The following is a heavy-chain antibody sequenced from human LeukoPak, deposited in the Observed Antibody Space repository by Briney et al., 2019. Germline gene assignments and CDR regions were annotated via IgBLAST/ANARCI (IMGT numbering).Heavy chain of an antibody. Sequence: PSETLSLTCTVSGGSISSTDYYWGYIRQPPGKGLESIGSIYYRGSTYYNPSLQSRVTMSVDTSKNQFSLKLSSVTAADTAVYYCASYLVGASSSDYWGQGTLVNVSS. V-gene: IGHV4-39*01. J-gene: IGHJ4*02. CDR3: ASYLVGASSSDY. CDR1: GGSISSTDYY. CDR2: IYYRGST. D-gene: IGHD1-26*01.